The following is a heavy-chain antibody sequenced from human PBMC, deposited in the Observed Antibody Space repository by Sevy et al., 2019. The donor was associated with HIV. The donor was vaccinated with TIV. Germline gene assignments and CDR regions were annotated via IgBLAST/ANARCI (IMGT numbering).Heavy chain of an antibody. V-gene: IGHV3-21*01. CDR1: GFTFSSYS. CDR3: ASDAREGSGYFHDGFDM. CDR2: ISSRSNYI. D-gene: IGHD3-3*01. Sequence: GGSLRLSCAASGFTFSSYSMNWVRQAPGKGLEWVSSISSRSNYIYYADSVKGRFTSSRDNAKNSLYLQMNSLRAEDTAIYSCASDAREGSGYFHDGFDMWGQRTMVTVSS. J-gene: IGHJ3*02.